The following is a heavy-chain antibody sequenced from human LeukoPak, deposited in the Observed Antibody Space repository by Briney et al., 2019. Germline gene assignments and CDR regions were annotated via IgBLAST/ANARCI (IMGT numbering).Heavy chain of an antibody. J-gene: IGHJ4*02. CDR1: GFTFSSYA. Sequence: GGSLRLSCAASGFTFSSYAMHWVRQAPGKGLEWVAVISYDGSNKYYADSVKGRFTISRDNSKNTLYLQMNSLRAEDTAVYYCAKEDTIFGVVPPGQSFDYWGQGTLVTVSS. D-gene: IGHD3-3*01. CDR2: ISYDGSNK. CDR3: AKEDTIFGVVPPGQSFDY. V-gene: IGHV3-30-3*01.